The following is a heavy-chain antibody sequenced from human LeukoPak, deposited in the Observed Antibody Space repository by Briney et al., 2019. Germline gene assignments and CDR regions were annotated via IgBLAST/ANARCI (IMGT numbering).Heavy chain of an antibody. CDR2: ISYDGSNK. J-gene: IGHJ5*02. CDR1: GFTFSSFP. D-gene: IGHD6-13*01. V-gene: IGHV3-30-3*01. CDR3: ATAPKNKQQLDYS. Sequence: GGSLRLSCAASGFTFSSFPVHWVRQAPGKGLEWVAVISYDGSNKYYADSVKGRFTISRDNSKNTLYLQMNSLRAEDTAVYYCATAPKNKQQLDYSWGQGTLVTVSS.